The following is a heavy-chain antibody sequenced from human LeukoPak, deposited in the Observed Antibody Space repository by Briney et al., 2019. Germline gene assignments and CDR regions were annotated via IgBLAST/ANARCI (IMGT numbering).Heavy chain of an antibody. V-gene: IGHV1-69*13. Sequence: SVKVSCKASGGTFSSYAISWVRQAPGQGREWMGGIIPIFGTANYAQKFQGRVTITADESTSTAYMELSSLTSEDTAVYYCARGTGGYCSSTSCLNWFDPWGQGTLVTVSS. J-gene: IGHJ5*02. CDR3: ARGTGGYCSSTSCLNWFDP. CDR2: IIPIFGTA. CDR1: GGTFSSYA. D-gene: IGHD2-2*01.